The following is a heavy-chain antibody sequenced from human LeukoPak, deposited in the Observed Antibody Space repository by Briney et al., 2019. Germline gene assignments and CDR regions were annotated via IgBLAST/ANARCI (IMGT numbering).Heavy chain of an antibody. D-gene: IGHD6-19*01. J-gene: IGHJ5*02. CDR1: GGSFSGYY. V-gene: IGHV4-34*01. CDR3: ARGGSGPMYSWFDP. Sequence: SETLSLTCAVYGGSFSGYYCSWIRQPPGKGLEWIGEINHSGSTNYNPSLKSRVTISVDTSKNQFSLKLSSVTAADTAVYYCARGGSGPMYSWFDPWGQGTLVTVSS. CDR2: INHSGST.